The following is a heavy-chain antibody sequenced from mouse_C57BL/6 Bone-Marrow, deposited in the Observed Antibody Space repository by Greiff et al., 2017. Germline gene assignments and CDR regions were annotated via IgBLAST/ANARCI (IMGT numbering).Heavy chain of an antibody. CDR1: GFSLTSYG. CDR2: IWSGGST. D-gene: IGHD4-1*01. V-gene: IGHV2-5*01. Sequence: VKLMESGPGLVQPSQSLSITCTVSGFSLTSYGVHWVRQSPGKGLEWLGVIWSGGSTDYNAAFMSRLSITKDNSTSQVFFKMNSLQADDTAIYCCAKDWDSAWFAYWGQGTLVTVSA. CDR3: AKDWDSAWFAY. J-gene: IGHJ3*01.